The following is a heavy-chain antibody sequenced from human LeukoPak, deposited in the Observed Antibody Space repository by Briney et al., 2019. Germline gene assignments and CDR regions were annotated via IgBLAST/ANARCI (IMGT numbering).Heavy chain of an antibody. CDR3: ARDKNPTVFDY. Sequence: GASVRVSCKASGYSLTDYYFHWVRQAPGQGLEWMGWMKPESGKTGTAQRFQGRVTLTRDTSTSTAYMEVTRLTSDDTAIYYCARDKNPTVFDYWGQGTLVTVSS. J-gene: IGHJ4*01. CDR1: GYSLTDYY. CDR2: MKPESGKT. V-gene: IGHV1-2*02.